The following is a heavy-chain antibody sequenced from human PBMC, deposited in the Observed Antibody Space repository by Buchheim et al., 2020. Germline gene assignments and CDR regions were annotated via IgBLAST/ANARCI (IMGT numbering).Heavy chain of an antibody. CDR2: IYYSGST. V-gene: IGHV4-31*03. Sequence: QVQLQESGPGLVKPSQTLSLTCTVSGGSISSGGYYWSWIRQHPGKGLEWIGYIYYSGSTYYNPSLKSRVTISVYTSKNQFSLKLSSGTDADTAVYYCERLALEGDPLDAFDIWGQGT. J-gene: IGHJ3*02. CDR3: ERLALEGDPLDAFDI. D-gene: IGHD3-10*01. CDR1: GGSISSGGYY.